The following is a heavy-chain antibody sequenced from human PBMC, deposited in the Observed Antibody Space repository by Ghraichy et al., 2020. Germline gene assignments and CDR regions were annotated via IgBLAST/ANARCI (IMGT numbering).Heavy chain of an antibody. CDR2: IWYDGSNK. J-gene: IGHJ4*02. CDR3: ARGAPLVGATTELDY. CDR1: GFTFSSYG. V-gene: IGHV3-33*01. Sequence: GESLNISCAASGFTFSSYGMHWVRQAPGKGLEWVAVIWYDGSNKYYADSVKGRFTISRDNSKNTLYLQMNSLRAEDTAVYYCARGAPLVGATTELDYWGQGTLVTVSS. D-gene: IGHD1-26*01.